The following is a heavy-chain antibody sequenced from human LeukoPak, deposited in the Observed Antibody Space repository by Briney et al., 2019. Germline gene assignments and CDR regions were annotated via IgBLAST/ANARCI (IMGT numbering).Heavy chain of an antibody. CDR2: ISGSGGST. Sequence: PGGSLRLSCAASGFTFSSYAMSWVRQAPGKGLEWVSAISGSGGSTYYADPVKGRFTISRDNSKNTLYLQMNSLRAEDTAVYYCAKVDYDILTGYSAGWYYFDYWGQGTLVTVSS. J-gene: IGHJ4*02. V-gene: IGHV3-23*01. CDR1: GFTFSSYA. D-gene: IGHD3-9*01. CDR3: AKVDYDILTGYSAGWYYFDY.